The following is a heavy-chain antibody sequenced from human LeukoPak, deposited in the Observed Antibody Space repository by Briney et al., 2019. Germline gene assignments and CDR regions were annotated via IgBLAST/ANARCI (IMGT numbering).Heavy chain of an antibody. J-gene: IGHJ4*02. CDR2: INHSGST. CDR3: ARAGRLPFDY. CDR1: GGFFSGYY. V-gene: IGHV4-34*01. Sequence: SETLSLTCAVYGGFFSGYYWSWIRQPPGKGLEWIGEINHSGSTNYNPSLKSRVTISVDTSKNQFSLKLSSVTAADTAVYYCARAGRLPFDYWGQGTLVTVSS. D-gene: IGHD6-25*01.